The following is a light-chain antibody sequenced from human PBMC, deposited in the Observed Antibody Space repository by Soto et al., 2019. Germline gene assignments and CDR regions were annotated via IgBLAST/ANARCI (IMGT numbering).Light chain of an antibody. CDR3: QSYDRSLSGSV. CDR2: GNM. Sequence: QPVLTQPPSVSGAPGQRVTISCTGSSSNIGAGYDVHWYQQLPGTAPKLLIYGNMNRPSGVPDRFSGSKSGTSASLAITGLQAEDEADYYCQSYDRSLSGSVFGGGTKVTVL. V-gene: IGLV1-40*01. J-gene: IGLJ2*01. CDR1: SSNIGAGYD.